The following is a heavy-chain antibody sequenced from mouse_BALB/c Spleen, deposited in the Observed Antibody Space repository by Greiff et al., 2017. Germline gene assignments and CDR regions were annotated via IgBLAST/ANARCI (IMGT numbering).Heavy chain of an antibody. V-gene: IGHV5-17*02. CDR1: GFTFSSFG. J-gene: IGHJ3*01. D-gene: IGHD1-1*01. CDR3: ARLDYGSSYESY. CDR2: ISSGSSTI. Sequence: EVQGVESGGGLVQPGGSRKLSCAASGFTFSSFGMHWVRQAPEKGLEWVAYISSGSSTIYYADTVKGRFTISRDNPKNTLFLQMTSLRSEDTAMYYCARLDYGSSYESYWGQGTLVTVSA.